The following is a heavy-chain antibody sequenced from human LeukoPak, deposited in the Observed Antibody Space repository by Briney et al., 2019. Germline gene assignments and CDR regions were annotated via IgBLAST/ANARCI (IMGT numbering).Heavy chain of an antibody. CDR3: TTDLPTLGSGEMDY. D-gene: IGHD3-10*01. Sequence: PGGSLRLSCAASGFTLTNAWMSWVRQAPGKGLKWVGRIKSKGGGGTTDYAAPVKGRFTISRDDSKNTLYLQMNSLKTEDTAVYYCTTDLPTLGSGEMDYWGQGTLVTVSS. CDR2: IKSKGGGGTT. CDR1: GFTLTNAW. V-gene: IGHV3-15*01. J-gene: IGHJ4*02.